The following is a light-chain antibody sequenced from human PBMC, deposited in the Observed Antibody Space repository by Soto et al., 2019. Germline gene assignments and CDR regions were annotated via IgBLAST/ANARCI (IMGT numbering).Light chain of an antibody. V-gene: IGKV1-39*01. CDR2: AAS. CDR1: QNIFSY. Sequence: DIQMTQSPSSLSASVGDRVTITCRASQNIFSYLSWYQHKPGKAPELLIYAASSLQSGVPSRFSGSGSGTDFALTISSLQPEDFATFYCQQSYSVPHTFGQGT. J-gene: IGKJ2*01. CDR3: QQSYSVPHT.